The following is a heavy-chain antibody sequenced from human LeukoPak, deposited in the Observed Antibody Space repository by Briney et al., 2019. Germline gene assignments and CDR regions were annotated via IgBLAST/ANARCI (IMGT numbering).Heavy chain of an antibody. Sequence: PGGSLRLSCAASGFTFSGYAMDWVRQAPGKGLEWVSAISGGGGTTYYADSVRGRFTISRDNSKNTLYLQMNSLRAEDTAVYYCAKGSSSWAYYFDYWGQGTLVTVSS. CDR1: GFTFSGYA. D-gene: IGHD6-13*01. J-gene: IGHJ4*02. V-gene: IGHV3-23*01. CDR2: ISGGGGTT. CDR3: AKGSSSWAYYFDY.